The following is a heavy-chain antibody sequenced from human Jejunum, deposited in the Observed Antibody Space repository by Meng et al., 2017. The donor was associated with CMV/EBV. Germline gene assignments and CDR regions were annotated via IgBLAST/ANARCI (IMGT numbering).Heavy chain of an antibody. CDR2: ISESGGIT. CDR3: VRQYVTV. J-gene: IGHJ4*02. D-gene: IGHD2-21*02. V-gene: IGHV3-23*01. Sequence: SLRLSCAASGFTLGNYAMNWVRQAPGKGLEWVSSISESGGITDYADSVKDRFTISRDNSKSTLFLQMNSLRPEDAAVYYCVRQYVTVWGQGTLVTVSS. CDR1: GFTLGNYA.